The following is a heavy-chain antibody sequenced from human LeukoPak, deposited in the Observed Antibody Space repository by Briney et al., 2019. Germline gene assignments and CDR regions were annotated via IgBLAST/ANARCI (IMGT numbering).Heavy chain of an antibody. V-gene: IGHV3-21*01. D-gene: IGHD2-2*01. CDR3: ARPLCTSCYLAFH. J-gene: IGHJ4*02. CDR1: GFTFSSNS. Sequence: GGSLRLSCAASGFTFSSNSMNWVRQAPGKGLEWVSSIHTTDDWIYYAVSVMGRFTISRDNAKNTLYLQMNSLRAEDTAVYYCARPLCTSCYLAFHWGQGTLVTVSS. CDR2: IHTTDDWI.